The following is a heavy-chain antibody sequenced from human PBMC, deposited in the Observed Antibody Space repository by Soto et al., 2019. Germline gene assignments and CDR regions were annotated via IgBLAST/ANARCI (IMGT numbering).Heavy chain of an antibody. J-gene: IGHJ6*02. CDR2: INPSGGST. CDR1: GYTFASYY. D-gene: IGHD2-2*01. Sequence: ASVKVSCKASGYTFASYYMHWVLQTPGQRPEWMVIINPSGGSTSYAQKFQGRVTMTRDTSTSTVYMELSSLRSEDTAEYYCARDRYVVPAAMLGMEWLGNMDDWGQETTLTVSS. CDR3: ARDRYVVPAAMLGMEWLGNMDD. V-gene: IGHV1-46*01.